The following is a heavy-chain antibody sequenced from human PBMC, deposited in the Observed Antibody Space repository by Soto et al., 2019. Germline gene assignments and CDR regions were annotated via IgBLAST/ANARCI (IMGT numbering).Heavy chain of an antibody. D-gene: IGHD6-13*01. V-gene: IGHV5-51*01. Sequence: VECLKISCVGSGYSFTRYCIRCLCQMPGKGLEWVGIIYPLDSHTRYRPPFQGQVTISADRSISTAYLQWSSLKASDTAMYYCARQPLYSSSRLYYYGMDGWGQGTAVTVS. J-gene: IGHJ6*02. CDR3: ARQPLYSSSRLYYYGMDG. CDR2: IYPLDSHT. CDR1: GYSFTRYC.